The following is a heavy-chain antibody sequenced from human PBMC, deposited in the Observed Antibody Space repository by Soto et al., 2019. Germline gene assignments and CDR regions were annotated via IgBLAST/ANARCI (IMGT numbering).Heavy chain of an antibody. CDR1: GFTFSSYW. CDR3: ARARLYSSSSYNYYYGMDV. D-gene: IGHD6-6*01. J-gene: IGHJ6*02. V-gene: IGHV3-74*01. Sequence: VGSLRLSCAASGFTFSSYWMHWVRQAPGKGLVWVSRINSDGSSTSYADSVKGRFTISRDNAKNTLYLQMNSLRAEDTAVYYCARARLYSSSSYNYYYGMDVWGQGTTVTVS. CDR2: INSDGSST.